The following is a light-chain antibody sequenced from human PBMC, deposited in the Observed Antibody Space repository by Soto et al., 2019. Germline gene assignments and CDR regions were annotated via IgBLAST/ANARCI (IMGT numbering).Light chain of an antibody. V-gene: IGKV3-20*01. Sequence: EIVLTKSPGTLSLSPGERATLSCRASRSVNNNYLAWYQQKPGQAPRLLIFGASSRATGIPDRFIGSGSGTEFILTISRLEPDDFAIYHCYQHGGSPETFGQGTKVDIK. CDR1: RSVNNNY. CDR2: GAS. CDR3: YQHGGSPET. J-gene: IGKJ1*01.